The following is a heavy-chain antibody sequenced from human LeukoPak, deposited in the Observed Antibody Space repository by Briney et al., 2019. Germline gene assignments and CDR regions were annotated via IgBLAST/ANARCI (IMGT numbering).Heavy chain of an antibody. CDR1: GFTFSSYG. V-gene: IGHV3-30*18. CDR2: ISYDGSNK. CDR3: AKGGHYYGSGSYVPYPPHLDFDY. J-gene: IGHJ4*02. D-gene: IGHD3-10*01. Sequence: PGRSLRLSCAASGFTFSSYGMHWVRQAPGKGLEWVAVISYDGSNKYYADSVKGRFTIPRDNSKNTLYLQMNSLRAEDTAVYYCAKGGHYYGSGSYVPYPPHLDFDYWGQGTLVTVSS.